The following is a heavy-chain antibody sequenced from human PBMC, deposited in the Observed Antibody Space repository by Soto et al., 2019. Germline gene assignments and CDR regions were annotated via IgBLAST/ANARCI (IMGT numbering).Heavy chain of an antibody. Sequence: GESLKISCKGSGYSFSTYWIGWVRQMPGKGLEWMAIIYPGDFDIRYSPSFQGQVTISADKSISTAYLQWSSLKASDSAMYYCARPGTEGAITSGVDPWGQSTSVTVSS. CDR2: IYPGDFDI. CDR3: ARPGTEGAITSGVDP. CDR1: GYSFSTYW. D-gene: IGHD1-26*01. J-gene: IGHJ6*02. V-gene: IGHV5-51*01.